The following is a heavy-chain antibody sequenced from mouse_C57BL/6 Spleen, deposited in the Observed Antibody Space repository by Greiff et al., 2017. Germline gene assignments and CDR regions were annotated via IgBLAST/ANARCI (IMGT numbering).Heavy chain of an antibody. D-gene: IGHD2-2*01. CDR2: IDPENGDT. Sequence: VQLQQSGAELVRPGASVKLSCTASGFNIKDDYMHWVKQRPEQGLEWIGWIDPENGDTEYASKFQGKATITADTSSNTAYLQLSSLTSEDTAVYYCTRGLPPAWFAYWGQGTLVTVSA. J-gene: IGHJ3*01. V-gene: IGHV14-4*01. CDR3: TRGLPPAWFAY. CDR1: GFNIKDDY.